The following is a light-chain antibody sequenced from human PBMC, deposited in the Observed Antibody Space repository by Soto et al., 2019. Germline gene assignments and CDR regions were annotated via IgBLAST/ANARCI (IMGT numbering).Light chain of an antibody. CDR2: EVS. J-gene: IGLJ1*01. CDR1: SSDVGGYNY. CDR3: SSYTSTTTRV. V-gene: IGLV2-14*03. Sequence: QSVLAQPASVSGSPGQSITISCTGTSSDVGGYNYVSWYQPHPGKGPKLMIYEVSNRPPGVSNRFSGSKSGNTATLTISGLQAEDEADYYCSSYTSTTTRVFGTGTKVNVL.